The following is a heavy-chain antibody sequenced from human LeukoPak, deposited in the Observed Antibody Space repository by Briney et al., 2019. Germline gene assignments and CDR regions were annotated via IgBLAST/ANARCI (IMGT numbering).Heavy chain of an antibody. D-gene: IGHD6-13*01. CDR1: GFTFSSYW. V-gene: IGHV3-7*01. CDR2: IKQDGSEK. J-gene: IGHJ4*02. CDR3: ARDKFGSSWGFDY. Sequence: GGSLRLSCAASGFTFSSYWMSWVRQAPGKGLEWVANIKQDGSEKYYVDSVKGRFTISRDNAKSSLYLQMNSLRAEDTAVYYCARDKFGSSWGFDYWGQGTLVTVSS.